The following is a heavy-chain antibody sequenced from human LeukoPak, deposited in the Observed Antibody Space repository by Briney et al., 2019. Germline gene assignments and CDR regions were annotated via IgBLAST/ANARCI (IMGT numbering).Heavy chain of an antibody. V-gene: IGHV3-21*01. D-gene: IGHD6-6*01. CDR1: GFPFSGYS. J-gene: IGHJ4*02. Sequence: GGSLRLSCAGSGFPFSGYSMNWVRQTPGKGLEWVSSMSISSSITYYADSVKGRFTISRDNAKNLLHLQMNSLRVEDTAIYYCAREFEYSTSGAGYWGQGTLVTVSS. CDR3: AREFEYSTSGAGY. CDR2: MSISSSIT.